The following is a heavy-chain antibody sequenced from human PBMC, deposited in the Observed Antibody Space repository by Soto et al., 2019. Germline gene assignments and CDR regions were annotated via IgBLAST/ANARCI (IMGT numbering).Heavy chain of an antibody. CDR1: GFTFSSYG. CDR2: IKSKTDGGTT. Sequence: PGGSLRLSCAASGFTFSSYGMHWVRQAPGKGLEWVGRIKSKTDGGTTDYAAPVKGRFTISRDDSKNTLYLQMNSLKTEDTAVYYCTTDGRPVVGATRCLDYWGQGTLVTVSS. V-gene: IGHV3-15*07. D-gene: IGHD1-26*01. CDR3: TTDGRPVVGATRCLDY. J-gene: IGHJ4*02.